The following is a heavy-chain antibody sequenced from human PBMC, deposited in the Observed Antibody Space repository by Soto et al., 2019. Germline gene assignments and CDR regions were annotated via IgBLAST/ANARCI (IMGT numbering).Heavy chain of an antibody. J-gene: IGHJ4*02. V-gene: IGHV4-59*01. D-gene: IGHD6-25*01. Sequence: QVQLQESGPGLVKPSETLSLTCTVDSISTYYWNWIRQPPGKGLEWIGYIYYLGRTNYNSPLKSPIPTPTDTAENPISLKLSAVTAADTAIYHYTSDAAGVPPFVYWGPGAPVTVSS. CDR3: TSDAAGVPPFVY. CDR1: DSISTYY. CDR2: IYYLGRT.